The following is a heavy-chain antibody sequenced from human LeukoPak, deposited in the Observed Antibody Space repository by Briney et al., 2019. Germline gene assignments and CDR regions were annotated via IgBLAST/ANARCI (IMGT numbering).Heavy chain of an antibody. Sequence: GASVKVSCKASGYTFTSYDINWVRQATGQGLEWMGWMNPNSGNTGYAQKLQGRVTMTRNTSISTAYMELSSLRSEDTAVYYCARGEYYGSGSYYNPDFDYWGQGTLVTVSS. CDR3: ARGEYYGSGSYYNPDFDY. D-gene: IGHD3-10*01. V-gene: IGHV1-8*01. J-gene: IGHJ4*02. CDR2: MNPNSGNT. CDR1: GYTFTSYD.